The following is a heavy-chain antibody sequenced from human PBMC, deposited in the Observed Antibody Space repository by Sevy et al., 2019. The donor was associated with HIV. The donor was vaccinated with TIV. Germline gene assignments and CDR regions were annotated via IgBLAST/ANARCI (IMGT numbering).Heavy chain of an antibody. CDR2: IKKDGSEK. Sequence: GGSLRLSCAASGFTFSSYWMSWVRQAPGKGLEWVANIKKDGSEKYYVDSVKGRFTISRDNAKNSLYLQMNSLRAEDTAVYYCASLGTYYYDGRFDYWGQGTLVTVSS. J-gene: IGHJ4*02. CDR3: ASLGTYYYDGRFDY. CDR1: GFTFSSYW. V-gene: IGHV3-7*03. D-gene: IGHD3-22*01.